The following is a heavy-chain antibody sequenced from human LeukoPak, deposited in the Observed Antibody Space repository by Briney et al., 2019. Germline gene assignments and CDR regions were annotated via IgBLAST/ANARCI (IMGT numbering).Heavy chain of an antibody. J-gene: IGHJ5*02. V-gene: IGHV1-69*02. CDR1: GGTFSSYT. D-gene: IGHD2-2*01. CDR2: IIPILGIA. CDR3: ASDPRYCSSTSCYRP. Sequence: SVKVSCKASGGTFSSYTISWVRQAPGQGLEWKGRIIPILGIANYAQKFQGRVTITADKSTSTAYMELSSLRSEDTAVYYCASDPRYCSSTSCYRPWGQGTLVTVSS.